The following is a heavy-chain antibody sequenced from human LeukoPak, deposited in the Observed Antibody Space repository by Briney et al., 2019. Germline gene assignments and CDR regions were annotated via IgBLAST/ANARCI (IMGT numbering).Heavy chain of an antibody. CDR2: IWPGDSET. V-gene: IGHV5-51*01. CDR1: GYSFTSYW. CDR3: ATTSRYFDY. Sequence: GESLKISYEGSGYSFTSYWIGWVRQMPGTGPEWMGVIWPGDSETRYSPSFEGQITISADKSINTAYLEWKTLKASDTAMYYCATTSRYFDYWGQGTLVTVSS. D-gene: IGHD6-6*01. J-gene: IGHJ4*02.